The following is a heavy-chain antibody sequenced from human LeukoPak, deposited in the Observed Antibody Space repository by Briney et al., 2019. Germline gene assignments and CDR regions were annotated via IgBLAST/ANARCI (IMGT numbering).Heavy chain of an antibody. J-gene: IGHJ4*02. CDR1: GGTFSSYA. CDR3: ATEADYYDSSGNPLGFDY. Sequence: SVKVSCKASGGTFSSYAISWVRQAPGQGLEWMGGIIPIFGTANYAQKFQGRVTITADKSTSTAYMELSSLRSEDTAVYYCATEADYYDSSGNPLGFDYWGQGTLVTVSS. D-gene: IGHD3-22*01. V-gene: IGHV1-69*06. CDR2: IIPIFGTA.